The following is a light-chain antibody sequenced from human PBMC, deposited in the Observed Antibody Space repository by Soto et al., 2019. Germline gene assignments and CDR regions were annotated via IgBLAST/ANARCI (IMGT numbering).Light chain of an antibody. CDR2: AAS. V-gene: IGKV1-39*01. CDR3: QQSYSTPIT. CDR1: QSISSY. Sequence: DIQITQSPSSLSASVGDRVRITCRASQSISSYLNWYQQKPGKAPKLLIYAASSLQSGVPSRFSGSGSGTDFTLTISSLQPEDFATYYCQQSYSTPITFGQGTRLEIK. J-gene: IGKJ5*01.